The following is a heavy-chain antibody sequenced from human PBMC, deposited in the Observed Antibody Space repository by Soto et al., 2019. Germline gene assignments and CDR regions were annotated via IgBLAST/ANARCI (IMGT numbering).Heavy chain of an antibody. CDR2: IDQNGIT. CDR3: ARLNRDYYYYGMDV. J-gene: IGHJ6*02. CDR1: GDPISSSKW. V-gene: IGHV4-4*02. Sequence: NPSETLSLTCAVSGDPISSSKWWTWVRQTPGKGLEWIEKIDQNGITNYNPSLESRVTILKDNSKNQLSLKLTSVTAVDSAVYYCARLNRDYYYYGMDVWGQGATVTVSS.